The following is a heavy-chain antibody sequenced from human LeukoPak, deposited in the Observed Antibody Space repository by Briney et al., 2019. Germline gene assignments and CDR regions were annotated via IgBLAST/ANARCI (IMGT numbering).Heavy chain of an antibody. D-gene: IGHD6-6*01. Sequence: GGSLRLSCAASGFTFSSYWMHWVRQAPGKGLVWVSRINSDGRNINYADSVKGRFTISRDNAKNTLFLQMNGLRAEDTAVYYCARPRSYEAFDIWGQGTMVTVSS. CDR1: GFTFSSYW. CDR3: ARPRSYEAFDI. V-gene: IGHV3-74*01. CDR2: INSDGRNI. J-gene: IGHJ3*02.